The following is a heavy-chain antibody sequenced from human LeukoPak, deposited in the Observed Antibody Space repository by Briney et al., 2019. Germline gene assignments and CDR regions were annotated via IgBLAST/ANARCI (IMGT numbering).Heavy chain of an antibody. CDR3: ARAHYYDSSGYYKVDWFDP. V-gene: IGHV4-30-4*08. Sequence: SETLSLTCTVSGGSITSSYSYWSWIRQPPGKGLEWIGYIHYSGATSYNPSLKSGVNISIDTSKSRFSLKLSSVTAADTAVYYCARAHYYDSSGYYKVDWFDPWGQGTLVTVSS. D-gene: IGHD3-22*01. J-gene: IGHJ5*02. CDR2: IHYSGAT. CDR1: GGSITSSYSY.